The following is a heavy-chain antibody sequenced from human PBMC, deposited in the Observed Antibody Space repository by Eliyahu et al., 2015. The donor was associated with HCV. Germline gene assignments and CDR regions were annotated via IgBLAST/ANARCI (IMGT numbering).Heavy chain of an antibody. CDR1: GGSTNRDY. CDR3: ATRPIVGRGNAFNI. D-gene: IGHD2-21*01. V-gene: IGHV4-59*01. Sequence: QVQLQESGPRLVKPSETLSLTCTVSGGSTNRDYWSWIRQSPEKGLEWIGCMFFRGTTNYNPSLKSRATISLDTSKNQFSLILSSVTAADSAVYFCATRPIVGRGNAFNIWGQGTVVTVSA. CDR2: MFFRGTT. J-gene: IGHJ3*02.